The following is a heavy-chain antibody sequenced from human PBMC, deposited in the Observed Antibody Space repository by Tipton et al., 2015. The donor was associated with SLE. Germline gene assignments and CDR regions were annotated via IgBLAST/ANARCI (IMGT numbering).Heavy chain of an antibody. CDR2: IYYSGST. CDR3: AALKTYYYGMDV. Sequence: TLSLTCTVSGGSISSSSYYWGWIRQPPGKGLEWIGSIYYSGSTYCSPSLKSRVTMSADTSKNQLSLKLSSVTAADTAVYYCAALKTYYYGMDVWGQGTTVTVSS. J-gene: IGHJ6*02. CDR1: GGSISSSSYY. V-gene: IGHV4-39*01.